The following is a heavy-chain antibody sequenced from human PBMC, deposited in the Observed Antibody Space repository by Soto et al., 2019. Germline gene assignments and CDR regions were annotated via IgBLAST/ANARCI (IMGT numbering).Heavy chain of an antibody. V-gene: IGHV3-23*01. D-gene: IGHD6-6*01. Sequence: EVQLLESGGGLVQPGGSLRLSCAASGFTFSSYAMSWVRQAPGKGLEWVSAISGSGGSTYYADSVKGRFTISRDNSKNTLYLEMNSLRAEDTAVYYCATAARPNYYYGMDVWGQGTTVTVSS. CDR2: ISGSGGST. J-gene: IGHJ6*02. CDR1: GFTFSSYA. CDR3: ATAARPNYYYGMDV.